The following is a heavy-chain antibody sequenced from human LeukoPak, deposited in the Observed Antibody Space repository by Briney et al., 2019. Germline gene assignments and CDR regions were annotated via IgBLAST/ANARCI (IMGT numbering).Heavy chain of an antibody. CDR2: INHSGYT. D-gene: IGHD4-17*01. V-gene: IGHV4-34*01. Sequence: PSETLSLTCAVSGVSFDDYYWSWVRQPPGKGLEWIGEINHSGYTNDSPSLKSRVTISIDTSRKQFSLNLRAVTVADTAVYYCTRMTTGQDYWGQGTLVTAS. CDR1: GVSFDDYY. CDR3: TRMTTGQDY. J-gene: IGHJ4*02.